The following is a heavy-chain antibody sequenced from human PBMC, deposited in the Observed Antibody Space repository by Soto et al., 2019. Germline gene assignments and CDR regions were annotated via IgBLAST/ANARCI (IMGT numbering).Heavy chain of an antibody. Sequence: SVKVSCKASGGTFSSYTISWVRQAPGQGLEWMGRIIPILGIANYAQKFQGRVTITADKSTSTAYMELSSLRSEDTAVYYCATLAVAGTRTFDYWGQGTLVTVAS. CDR3: ATLAVAGTRTFDY. J-gene: IGHJ4*02. V-gene: IGHV1-69*02. CDR2: IIPILGIA. D-gene: IGHD6-19*01. CDR1: GGTFSSYT.